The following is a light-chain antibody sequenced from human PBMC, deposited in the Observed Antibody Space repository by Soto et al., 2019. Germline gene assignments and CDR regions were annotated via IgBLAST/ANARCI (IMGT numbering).Light chain of an antibody. Sequence: EILMTQSPATLSVSPGERATLSCRASQSVSSNLAWYQQKPGQAPRLLIYGASTRATGIPARFSGSGSGTEFTLTISSLQSEDFAVYYCQQYNNWPGITFGQGTRLEIK. V-gene: IGKV3-15*01. CDR2: GAS. CDR1: QSVSSN. J-gene: IGKJ5*01. CDR3: QQYNNWPGIT.